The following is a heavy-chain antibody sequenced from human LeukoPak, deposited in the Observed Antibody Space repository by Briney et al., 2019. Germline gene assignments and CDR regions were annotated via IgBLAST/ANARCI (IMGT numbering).Heavy chain of an antibody. CDR3: ARRDGYNSAGGYWYFDL. CDR2: IYTSGST. CDR1: GGSISSYS. J-gene: IGHJ2*01. Sequence: SETLSLTCTASGGSISSYSWSWIRQPAGKGLEWIGRIYTSGSTNYNPSLKRRVTISVDKSKSQFSLKLSSVTAADTAVYYCARRDGYNSAGGYWYFDLWGRGTLVTVSS. V-gene: IGHV4-4*07. D-gene: IGHD5-24*01.